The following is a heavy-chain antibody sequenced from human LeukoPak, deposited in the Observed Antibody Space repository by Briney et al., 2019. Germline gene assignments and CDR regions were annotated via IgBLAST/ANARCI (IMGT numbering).Heavy chain of an antibody. D-gene: IGHD4-11*01. J-gene: IGHJ4*02. CDR3: ARYSNLTPFDY. V-gene: IGHV4-39*01. CDR1: GGSISSSSYY. Sequence: PSETLSLTCTVSGGSISSSSYYWGWIRQPPGKGLEWIGSIYYSGSTYYNPSLKSRVTISVDTSKNQFSLKLSSVTAADTAVYYCARYSNLTPFDYWGQGTLVTVSS. CDR2: IYYSGST.